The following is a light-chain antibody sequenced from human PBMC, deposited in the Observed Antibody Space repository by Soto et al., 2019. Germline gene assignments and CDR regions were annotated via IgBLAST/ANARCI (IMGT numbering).Light chain of an antibody. J-gene: IGKJ1*01. CDR2: GAS. CDR1: QSVGTN. V-gene: IGKV3-15*01. Sequence: EIVMTQSPAILSVSPGETATLSCRASQSVGTNLAWFQHKPGQAPRLLIYGASTRASSIPASFSGSGSGTDFTLTISSLQSTDFGVYYCQQYIGWPRTFGQGTKVDIK. CDR3: QQYIGWPRT.